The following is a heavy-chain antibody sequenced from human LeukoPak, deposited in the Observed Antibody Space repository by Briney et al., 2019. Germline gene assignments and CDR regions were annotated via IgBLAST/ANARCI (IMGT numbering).Heavy chain of an antibody. V-gene: IGHV1-69*06. D-gene: IGHD3-9*01. CDR3: ARVPYYDILTGYSHGWFDP. J-gene: IGHJ5*02. CDR2: IIAIFGTA. CDR1: GGTFSSYA. Sequence: GASVKVSCKASGGTFSSYAISWVRQAPGQGLEWMGGIIAIFGTANYAQKFQGRVTITADKSTSTAYMELSSLRSEDTAVYYCARVPYYDILTGYSHGWFDPWGQGTLVTVSS.